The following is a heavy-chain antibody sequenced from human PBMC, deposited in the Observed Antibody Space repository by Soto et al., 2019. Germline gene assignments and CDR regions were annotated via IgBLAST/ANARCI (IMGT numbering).Heavy chain of an antibody. D-gene: IGHD5-12*01. CDR2: IIPILGIA. Sequence: QVQLVQSGAEVKKPGSSVKVSCKASGGTFSSYTISWVRQAPGQGLEWMGRIIPILGIANYAQKFQGRVTITADKSTSTAYMELSSLRSEDTAVYYCARARISGYAIDPGWFDPWGQGTLVTVSS. V-gene: IGHV1-69*02. CDR1: GGTFSSYT. CDR3: ARARISGYAIDPGWFDP. J-gene: IGHJ5*02.